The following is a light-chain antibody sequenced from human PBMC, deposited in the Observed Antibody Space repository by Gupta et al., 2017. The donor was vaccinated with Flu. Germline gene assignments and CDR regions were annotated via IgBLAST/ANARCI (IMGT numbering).Light chain of an antibody. CDR1: TGTVTSGDY. V-gene: IGLV7-46*01. Sequence: TVMFTGGASTGTVTSGDYHCWYQQKPAQPPRPLISNKSKTPAWTPARFSGTSRGGTTALTLSGAAAEEAADYYCLLTDSDDRVVFGGGTRLTVL. CDR2: NKS. J-gene: IGLJ3*02. CDR3: LLTDSDDRVV.